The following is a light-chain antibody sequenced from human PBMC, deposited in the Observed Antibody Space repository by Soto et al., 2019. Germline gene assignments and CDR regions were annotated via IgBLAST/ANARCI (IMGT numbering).Light chain of an antibody. CDR3: SSYAVRNSYV. V-gene: IGLV2-8*01. Sequence: QSVLTQPPSASGSPGQSVTISCTGTSSDVGAYIYVSWYQQHPGKAPKLMIYEVSKRPSGVPDRFSGSKSGNTASLTVSGLQAEDEADYYCSSYAVRNSYVFGTGTKVTVL. CDR1: SSDVGAYIY. J-gene: IGLJ1*01. CDR2: EVS.